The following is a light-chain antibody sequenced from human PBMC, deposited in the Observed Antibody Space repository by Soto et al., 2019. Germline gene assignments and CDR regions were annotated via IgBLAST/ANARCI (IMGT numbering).Light chain of an antibody. V-gene: IGKV1-5*01. CDR2: DAS. Sequence: DIQMTQSPSTLSASVGDTVTITCRASQSVSTWLAWYQQKPGKAPKLLIYDASNLQSGVPSRFSGSGAGTEFTLTISSLQPDDFATYYCQQYNGYSPWTCGQGTKVEIK. J-gene: IGKJ1*01. CDR3: QQYNGYSPWT. CDR1: QSVSTW.